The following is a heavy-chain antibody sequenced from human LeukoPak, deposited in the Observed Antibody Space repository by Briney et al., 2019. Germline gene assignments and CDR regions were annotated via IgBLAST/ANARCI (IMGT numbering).Heavy chain of an antibody. J-gene: IGHJ4*02. Sequence: GGSLRLSCAASGFTVSSNYMSRVRQAPGKGLEWVAIIYSGGSTYYSDSVKGGCTISRDNSKNTLYLQMNSLRAEDTALYYCARDLEYHTSGGFDYWGQGTLVTVSS. CDR3: ARDLEYHTSGGFDY. CDR1: GFTVSSNY. D-gene: IGHD2-15*01. V-gene: IGHV3-66*01. CDR2: IYSGGST.